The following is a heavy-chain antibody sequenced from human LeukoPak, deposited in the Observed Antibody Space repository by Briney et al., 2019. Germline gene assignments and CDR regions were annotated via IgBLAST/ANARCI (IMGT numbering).Heavy chain of an antibody. D-gene: IGHD7-27*01. CDR1: GGSVTSDSYY. J-gene: IGHJ3*02. V-gene: IGHV4-39*01. Sequence: SETLSLTCTVSGGSVTSDSYYWGWIRQPPGKGLEWIGSVYYSGTSNYNPSLKSRATISVDSSRNRFSLKMSSVTAADTAVYYCARQNWGIDAFDIWGQGTMVTVSP. CDR2: VYYSGTS. CDR3: ARQNWGIDAFDI.